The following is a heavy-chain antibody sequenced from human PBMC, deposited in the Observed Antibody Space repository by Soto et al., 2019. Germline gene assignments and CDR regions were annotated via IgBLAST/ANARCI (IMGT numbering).Heavy chain of an antibody. CDR3: ARDWFGIDY. J-gene: IGHJ4*02. D-gene: IGHD3-16*01. CDR2: INPYNGNT. CDR1: GYTFTSYG. V-gene: IGHV1-18*01. Sequence: QVQLVQSGAEVKKPGASVKVSCKASGYTFTSYGISWVRQAPGQGLEWMGWINPYNGNTNYAQKPQGRVTLTPGTSTNTAYMELRSLRSDDTAVYYCARDWFGIDYWGQGTLVTVSS.